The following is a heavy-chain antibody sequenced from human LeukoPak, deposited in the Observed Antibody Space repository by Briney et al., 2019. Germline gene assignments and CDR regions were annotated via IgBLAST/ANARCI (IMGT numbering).Heavy chain of an antibody. CDR2: IRRKAYGETA. V-gene: IGHV3-49*03. CDR1: GFTFGDYA. Sequence: GGSLGLSVTASGFTFGDYAMSWIPQAPGKGREGVVFIRRKAYGETADYAASVKGRFTISSDDYKANASLQMHSLNTEDTAVYHCTRDRGAYNLYDYWGQGTLVTVSS. CDR3: TRDRGAYNLYDY. J-gene: IGHJ4*02. D-gene: IGHD1-1*01.